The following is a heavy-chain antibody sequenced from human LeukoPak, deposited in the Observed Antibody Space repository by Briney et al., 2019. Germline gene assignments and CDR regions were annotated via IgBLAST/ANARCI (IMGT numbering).Heavy chain of an antibody. J-gene: IGHJ5*02. V-gene: IGHV3-21*01. Sequence: PGGSLRLSCAASGFTFSSYSMNWVRQAPGKGLEWVSSISSSSSYIYCADSVKGRFTISRDNAKNSLYLQMNSLRAEDTAVYYCARDAPAGYCSGGSCYSWFDPWGQGTLVTVSS. CDR3: ARDAPAGYCSGGSCYSWFDP. CDR1: GFTFSSYS. D-gene: IGHD2-15*01. CDR2: ISSSSSYI.